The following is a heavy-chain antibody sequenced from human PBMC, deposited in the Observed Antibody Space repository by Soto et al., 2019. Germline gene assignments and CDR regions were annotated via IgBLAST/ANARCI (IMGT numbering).Heavy chain of an antibody. D-gene: IGHD6-19*01. CDR2: ISSSGSTI. CDR1: GFTFSSYE. V-gene: IGHV3-48*03. Sequence: GGSLRLSCAASGFTFSSYEMNWVRQAPGKGLEWVSYISSSGSTIYYADSVKGRFTISRDNAKNSLYLKMNSLRAEDTAVYYCARGTSYSTSSGWYGMDVWGQGTTVTVSS. CDR3: ARGTSYSTSSGWYGMDV. J-gene: IGHJ6*02.